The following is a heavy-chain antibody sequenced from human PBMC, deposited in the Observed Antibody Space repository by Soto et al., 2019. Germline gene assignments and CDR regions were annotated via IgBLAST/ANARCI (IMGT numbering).Heavy chain of an antibody. CDR2: ISSSGGTT. J-gene: IGHJ4*02. V-gene: IGHV3-23*01. CDR1: GFTFSTYS. CDR3: ARLENVGSSPSTD. Sequence: GGSLRLSCAASGFTFSTYSMSWVRQAPGKGLDWVSIISSSGGTTYYADSVKGRFTISRDKSISTAYLQWSSLKASDTAMYYCARLENVGSSPSTDWGQGTLVTVSS. D-gene: IGHD1-26*01.